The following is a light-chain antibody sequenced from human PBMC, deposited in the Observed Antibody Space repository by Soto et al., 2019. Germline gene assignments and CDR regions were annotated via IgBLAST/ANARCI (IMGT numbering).Light chain of an antibody. J-gene: IGKJ1*01. CDR3: QQYNNWLVA. V-gene: IGKV3-11*01. Sequence: EIVLTQSPATLSLSPGERATLSCRASQSVSSYLAWYQQKPGQAPRLLIYDASNRATGIPARFSGSGSGTDFTLTISRLEPEDFAVYYCQQYNNWLVAFGQGTKVDIK. CDR2: DAS. CDR1: QSVSSY.